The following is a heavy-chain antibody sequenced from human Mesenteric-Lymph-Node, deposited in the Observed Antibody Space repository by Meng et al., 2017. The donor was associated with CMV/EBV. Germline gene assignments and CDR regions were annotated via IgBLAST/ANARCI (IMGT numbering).Heavy chain of an antibody. CDR2: IKHDGSEK. CDR3: ARAYYDSTGCHDY. Sequence: GESLKISCAASGITFSSYWMNWVRQAPGKGLEWVANIKHDGSEKYYVDSVKGRFTISRDNAKNSLYLQMNSLRAEDTAVYYCARAYYDSTGCHDYWGQGTLVTVSS. V-gene: IGHV3-7*01. J-gene: IGHJ4*02. CDR1: GITFSSYW. D-gene: IGHD3-22*01.